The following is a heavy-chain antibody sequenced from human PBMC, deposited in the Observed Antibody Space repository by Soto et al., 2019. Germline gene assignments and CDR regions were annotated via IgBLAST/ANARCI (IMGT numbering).Heavy chain of an antibody. V-gene: IGHV4-4*07. J-gene: IGHJ6*02. CDR3: ARDARYYYYGMDV. CDR2: IYTSGST. CDR1: GGSISSYY. Sequence: SLTCTVSGGSISSYYWSWIRQPAGKGLEWIGRIYTSGSTNYNPSLKSRVTISVDTSKNQFSLKLSSVTAADTAVYYCARDARYYYYGMDVWGQGTTVTVSS.